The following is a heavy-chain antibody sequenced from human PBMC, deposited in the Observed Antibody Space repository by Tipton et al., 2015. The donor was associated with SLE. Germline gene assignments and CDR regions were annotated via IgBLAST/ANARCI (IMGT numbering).Heavy chain of an antibody. D-gene: IGHD1-26*01. V-gene: IGHV1-2*02. J-gene: IGHJ3*02. CDR3: ARQPYSGRSQGDDAFDI. CDR1: GYTFTGHY. Sequence: QLVQSGAEVKKPGASVKVSCKASGYTFTGHYIHWVRQAPGQGLEWLGWINPNSGDTNYAQKFQGRVIMTRDKSISTAFMDLSRLKSDDTAVYYCARQPYSGRSQGDDAFDIWGQGTMVTNSS. CDR2: INPNSGDT.